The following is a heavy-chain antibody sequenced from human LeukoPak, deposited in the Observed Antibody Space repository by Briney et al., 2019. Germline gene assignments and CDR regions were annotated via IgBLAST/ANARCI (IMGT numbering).Heavy chain of an antibody. V-gene: IGHV3-23*01. D-gene: IGHD5-18*01. CDR2: ISGSGGST. Sequence: GGFLRLSCAASGFTFSSYGMSWVRQAPGKGLEWVSAISGSGGSTYYADSVKGRFTISRDNSKNTLYLQMNSLRAEDTAVYYCAKFGAMVPYYYYYMDVWGKGTTVTISS. CDR3: AKFGAMVPYYYYYMDV. CDR1: GFTFSSYG. J-gene: IGHJ6*03.